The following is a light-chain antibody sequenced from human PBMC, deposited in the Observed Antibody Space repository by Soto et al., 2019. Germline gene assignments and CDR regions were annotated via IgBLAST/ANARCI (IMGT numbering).Light chain of an antibody. V-gene: IGLV1-51*01. CDR2: DND. CDR1: SSNIGSHY. CDR3: GTWDSSLSAVA. Sequence: QSVLTQPPSMSAAPGQKVTISCSGSSSNIGSHYVAWYQHLPGTAPTLLISDNDNRPSGIPDRFSGSKSGTSATLDITGLQTGDEADYYCGTWDSSLSAVAFGGGTKVTVL. J-gene: IGLJ2*01.